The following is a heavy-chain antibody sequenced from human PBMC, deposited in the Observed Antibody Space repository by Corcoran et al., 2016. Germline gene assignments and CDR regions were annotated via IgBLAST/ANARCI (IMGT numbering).Heavy chain of an antibody. V-gene: IGHV3-15*01. Sequence: EVQLVESGGGLVKPGGSLRLSCAASGFTFTNAWMSWVRQTQGEGLEWVGRIKTKYEGGTTDYAAPVEGRFTISRDDSRNTLYLQMNNLRTVDTAVYYCVRTRNVIIGVGGYYLAWGQGTLVTVSS. CDR2: IKTKYEGGTT. CDR3: VRTRNVIIGVGGYYLA. CDR1: GFTFTNAW. D-gene: IGHD3-22*01. J-gene: IGHJ5*02.